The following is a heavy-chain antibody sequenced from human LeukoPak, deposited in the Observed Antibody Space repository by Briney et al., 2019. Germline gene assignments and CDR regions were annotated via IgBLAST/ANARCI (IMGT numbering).Heavy chain of an antibody. D-gene: IGHD4-17*01. CDR3: ARDMGDYGDYVFDY. Sequence: GGSLRLSCAASGFTFSSYSMNWVRQAPGKGLEWVSSISSSTSYKNYADSVKGRFTISRDNAKNSLYLQMNSLRAEDTAVYYCARDMGDYGDYVFDYWGQGTLVTVSS. CDR1: GFTFSSYS. V-gene: IGHV3-21*01. J-gene: IGHJ4*02. CDR2: ISSSTSYK.